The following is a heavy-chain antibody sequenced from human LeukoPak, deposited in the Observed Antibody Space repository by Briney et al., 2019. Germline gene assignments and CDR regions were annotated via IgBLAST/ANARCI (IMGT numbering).Heavy chain of an antibody. CDR1: GYTFTIYY. J-gene: IGHJ4*02. Sequence: ASVTVSFTASGYTFTIYYMHWVRQAPGQGLEWMGIINLSGGSTSYSQKFQGRVTMTRDTSTSTVYMELSSLRSEDTAVYYYARDGNYYDSSGYRPGNYYFDYWGQGTLVTVSS. D-gene: IGHD3-22*01. CDR3: ARDGNYYDSSGYRPGNYYFDY. V-gene: IGHV1-46*01. CDR2: INLSGGST.